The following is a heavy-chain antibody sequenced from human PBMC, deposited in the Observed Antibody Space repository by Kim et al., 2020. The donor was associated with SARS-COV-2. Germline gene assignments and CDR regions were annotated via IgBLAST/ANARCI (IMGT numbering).Heavy chain of an antibody. Sequence: SVKVSCKASGGTFSSYAISWVRQAPGQGLEWMGRIIPILGIANYAQKFQGRVTITADKSTSTAYMELSSLRSEDTAVYYCARAIVVVAATIQVHAFDIWGQGTMVTVSS. J-gene: IGHJ3*02. V-gene: IGHV1-69*04. CDR2: IIPILGIA. CDR1: GGTFSSYA. D-gene: IGHD2-15*01. CDR3: ARAIVVVAATIQVHAFDI.